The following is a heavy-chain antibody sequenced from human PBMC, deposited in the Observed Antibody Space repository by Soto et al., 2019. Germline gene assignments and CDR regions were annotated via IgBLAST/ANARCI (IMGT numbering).Heavy chain of an antibody. Sequence: GGYLRLSCAASGFSFSTSTMHWVRLTAGKGLEWVALVSDYGSNADYADSVQGRFTISRDNSKNTLFLQMDSLRPEDTAIYYCAGVRPGDNGYPFFDYWGQGTLVTVSS. V-gene: IGHV3-30-3*01. CDR1: GFSFSTST. CDR3: AGVRPGDNGYPFFDY. CDR2: VSDYGSNA. J-gene: IGHJ4*02. D-gene: IGHD3-22*01.